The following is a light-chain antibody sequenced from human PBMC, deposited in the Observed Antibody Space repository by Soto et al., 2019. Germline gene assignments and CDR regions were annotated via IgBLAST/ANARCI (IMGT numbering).Light chain of an antibody. CDR1: QNVDDK. CDR3: QQYKNWPPHT. V-gene: IGKV3-15*01. Sequence: EIVMTQSPGTLSVSPGESVSLSCRASQNVDDKLAWYQQTPGQPPRLLIYGASSRATGVPARFSGSGSGTEFTLPISSLQSEDLAVYYCQQYKNWPPHTFGQGAKLESK. CDR2: GAS. J-gene: IGKJ2*01.